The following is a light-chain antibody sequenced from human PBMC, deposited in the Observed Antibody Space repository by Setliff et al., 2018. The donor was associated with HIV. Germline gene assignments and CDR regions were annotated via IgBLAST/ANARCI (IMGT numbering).Light chain of an antibody. Sequence: QSALAQPASVSGFPGQSITISCTGTNSDVGGYNYVSWYQQHPGKAPKLIIYGVKNRPSGVSNRFSGSKSGNTASLTISGLQAEDEADYYCSSYAITNTLPFGTGTKVTVL. J-gene: IGLJ1*01. V-gene: IGLV2-14*01. CDR2: GVK. CDR1: NSDVGGYNY. CDR3: SSYAITNTLP.